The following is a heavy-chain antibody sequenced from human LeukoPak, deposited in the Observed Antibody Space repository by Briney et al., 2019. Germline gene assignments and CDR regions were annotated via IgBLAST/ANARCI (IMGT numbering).Heavy chain of an antibody. CDR1: GFTFSSYA. D-gene: IGHD3-22*01. Sequence: GGSLRLSCAASGFTFSSYAMHWVRQAPGKGLEYVSAISSNGGSTYYANSVKGRFTISRDNSKNTLYLQMNSLRAEDTAVYYCARDRNYDGSVYYEDDYFDYWGQGTLVTVSS. CDR3: ARDRNYDGSVYYEDDYFDY. V-gene: IGHV3-64*01. CDR2: ISSNGGST. J-gene: IGHJ4*02.